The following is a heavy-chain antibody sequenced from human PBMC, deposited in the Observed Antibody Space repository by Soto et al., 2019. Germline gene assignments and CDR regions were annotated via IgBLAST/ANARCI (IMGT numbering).Heavy chain of an antibody. V-gene: IGHV3-33*01. CDR2: IWYDGSNK. CDR3: ARGGIGGTVFRGFCDY. D-gene: IGHD1-7*01. CDR1: GSIFIGYG. Sequence: QKYLVESGGGVVQPGGSLRRSCVASGSIFIGYGMHWGRQAPGKGLEWVAVIWYDGSNKYYADSVKGRFTISRDNSKNMLYLQMDSLRAEDTAVYYCARGGIGGTVFRGFCDYWGQGTLVTVSS. J-gene: IGHJ4*02.